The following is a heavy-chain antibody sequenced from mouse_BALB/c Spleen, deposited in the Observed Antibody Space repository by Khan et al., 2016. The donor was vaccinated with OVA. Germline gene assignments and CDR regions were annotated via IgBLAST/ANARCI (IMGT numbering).Heavy chain of an antibody. D-gene: IGHD1-1*01. J-gene: IGHJ2*01. Sequence: EVQLQESGPELVKPGASVKISCKASGYSFTGYFMNWAMQSPGKSLEWIGRINPHIGETFYNQKFKGKATLTVDESSSTAHMELRSLASEDSAVYYCARIYRSDFDYWGQGTTLTVSS. CDR3: ARIYRSDFDY. CDR2: INPHIGET. V-gene: IGHV1-20*02. CDR1: GYSFTGYF.